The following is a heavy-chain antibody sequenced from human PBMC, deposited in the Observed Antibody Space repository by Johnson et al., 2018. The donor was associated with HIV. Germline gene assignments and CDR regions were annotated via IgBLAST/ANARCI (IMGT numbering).Heavy chain of an antibody. V-gene: IGHV3-7*01. D-gene: IGHD3-16*01. CDR2: IKQDGSAK. J-gene: IGHJ3*02. CDR3: AREGGGSPDGFDI. CDR1: GFTFSSYW. Sequence: VQLVESGGGLVQPGGSLRLSCVASGFTFSSYWMNWVRQAPGKGLEWVANIKQDGSAKYYVDSVKGRFTISRDNSKNTRYLQMNGLRGEDTAVYYCAREGGGSPDGFDIWGQGTLVSVSS.